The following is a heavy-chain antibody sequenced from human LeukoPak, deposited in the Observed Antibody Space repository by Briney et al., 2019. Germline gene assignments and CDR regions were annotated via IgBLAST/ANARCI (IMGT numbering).Heavy chain of an antibody. D-gene: IGHD4-17*01. Sequence: PGGSLRLSCAASGFTFSSYAMSWVRQAPGNGLEWVSSISSSSSYIYYADSVKGRFTISRDNAKNSLYLQMNSLRAEDTAVYYCARDRARYGDPSRVVWGKGTTVTVSS. CDR1: GFTFSSYA. CDR3: ARDRARYGDPSRVV. V-gene: IGHV3-21*01. J-gene: IGHJ6*04. CDR2: ISSSSSYI.